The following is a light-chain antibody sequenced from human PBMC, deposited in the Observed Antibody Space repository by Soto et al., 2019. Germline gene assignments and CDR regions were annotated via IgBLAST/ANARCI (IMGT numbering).Light chain of an antibody. CDR2: AAS. CDR3: QEYDSPPRT. V-gene: IGKV1-27*01. Sequence: DIQMTQSPSSLSASVEDRVIITCRASQRISTYLNWYQQRPGKAPKLLIFAASTLQSGVPSRFSGSRSGTDFTLTISSLQPEDVAAYYCQEYDSPPRTFGQGTKVDIK. CDR1: QRISTY. J-gene: IGKJ1*01.